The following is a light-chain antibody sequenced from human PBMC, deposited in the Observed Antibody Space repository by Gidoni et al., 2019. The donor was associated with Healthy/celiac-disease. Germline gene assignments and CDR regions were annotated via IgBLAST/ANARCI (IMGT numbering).Light chain of an antibody. V-gene: IGKV4-1*01. CDR2: WAS. CDR3: QQYYSTPRT. J-gene: IGKJ1*01. Sequence: DIVMTPSPAPLAVSLGERATINRKSSQSVLYSSNNKNYLAWYQQKPGQPPKLLIYWASTRESGVPYRFSGSGSGTDFTLTISSLQAEDVAVYYCQQYYSTPRTFGQGTKVEIK. CDR1: QSVLYSSNNKNY.